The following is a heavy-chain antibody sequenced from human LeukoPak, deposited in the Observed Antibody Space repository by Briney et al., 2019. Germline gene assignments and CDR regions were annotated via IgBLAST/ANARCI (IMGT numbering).Heavy chain of an antibody. CDR1: GFTFSDYY. D-gene: IGHD3-22*01. J-gene: IGHJ2*01. CDR3: ARAHSSGYYHYWYFDL. V-gene: IGHV3-11*04. CDR2: ISSSGSTI. Sequence: GGSLILSCAASGFTFSDYYMSWIRQAPGKGLEWVSYISSSGSTIYYADSVKGRFTISRDNAKNSLYLQMNSLRAEDTAVYYCARAHSSGYYHYWYFDLWGRGTLVTVSS.